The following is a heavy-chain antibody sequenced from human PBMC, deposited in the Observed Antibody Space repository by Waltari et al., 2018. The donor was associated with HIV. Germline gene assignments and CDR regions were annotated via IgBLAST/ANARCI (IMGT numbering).Heavy chain of an antibody. CDR3: ARSVPDYFDY. V-gene: IGHV3-48*02. CDR1: GFTFRSYS. Sequence: EVQLVESGGGLVQPGGSLRLSCAASGFTFRSYSMHWVRQAPGKGLEWVSYISSSSSTIYYADSVKGRFTISRDNAKNSLYLQMNSLRDEDTAVYYCARSVPDYFDYWGQGTLVTVSS. J-gene: IGHJ4*02. CDR2: ISSSSSTI.